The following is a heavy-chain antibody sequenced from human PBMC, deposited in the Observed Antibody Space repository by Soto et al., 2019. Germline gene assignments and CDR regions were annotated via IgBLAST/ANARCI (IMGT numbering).Heavy chain of an antibody. CDR2: IIPIFGTA. CDR1: GGTFSSYA. Sequence: SVKVSCKASGGTFSSYAISWVRQAPGQRLEWMGGIIPIFGTANYAQKFQGRVTITADESTSTAYMELSSLRSEDTAVYYCARSDHYDILTGYPNSEFDYWGQGTLVTV. V-gene: IGHV1-69*13. D-gene: IGHD3-9*01. CDR3: ARSDHYDILTGYPNSEFDY. J-gene: IGHJ4*02.